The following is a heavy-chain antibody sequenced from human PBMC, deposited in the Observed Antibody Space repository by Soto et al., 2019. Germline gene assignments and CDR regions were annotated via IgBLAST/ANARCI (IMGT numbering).Heavy chain of an antibody. CDR3: ARAPSASSWYHDAFDI. Sequence: AASVKVSCKASGGTFSSYAIIWVRQAPGQGLEWMGGIIPIFGTANYAQKFQGRVTITADESTSTAYMELSSLRSEDTAVYYCARAPSASSWYHDAFDIWGQGTMVTVSS. J-gene: IGHJ3*02. CDR1: GGTFSSYA. V-gene: IGHV1-69*13. D-gene: IGHD6-13*01. CDR2: IIPIFGTA.